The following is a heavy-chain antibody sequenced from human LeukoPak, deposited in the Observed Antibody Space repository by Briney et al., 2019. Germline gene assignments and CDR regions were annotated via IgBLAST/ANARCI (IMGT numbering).Heavy chain of an antibody. J-gene: IGHJ6*03. CDR1: GDSISNYY. CDR2: IYTTGST. V-gene: IGHV4-4*07. Sequence: SETLSLTCTVSGDSISNYYWNWIREPAGEGLEWIGRIYTTGSTNYNPSFKSRVTMSVDTSMNQFSLMLSSVTAADTAIYYCARGLRGSYHRNHNYDYYMDVWGKGTSVTVSS. D-gene: IGHD1-14*01. CDR3: ARGLRGSYHRNHNYDYYMDV.